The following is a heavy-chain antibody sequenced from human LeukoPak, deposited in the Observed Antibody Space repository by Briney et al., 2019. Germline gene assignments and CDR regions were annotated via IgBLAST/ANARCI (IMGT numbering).Heavy chain of an antibody. CDR2: IYTSGST. CDR1: GGSISSYY. CDR3: AREYCSGGSCYFDY. D-gene: IGHD2-15*01. V-gene: IGHV4-4*07. Sequence: PSETLYLTCTVSGGSISSYYWSWIRQPAGKGLEWIGRIYTSGSTNYNPSLKSRVTMSVDTSKNQFSLKLSSVTAADTAVYYCAREYCSGGSCYFDYWGQGTLVTVSS. J-gene: IGHJ4*02.